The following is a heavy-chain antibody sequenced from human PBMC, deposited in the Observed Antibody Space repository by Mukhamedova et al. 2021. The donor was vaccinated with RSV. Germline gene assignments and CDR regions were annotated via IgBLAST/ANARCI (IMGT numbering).Heavy chain of an antibody. CDR1: SYA. Sequence: SYAMHWVRQAPGKGLEWVAVISYDGSNKYYADSVKGRFTISRDNSKNTLYLQMNSLRAEDTAVYYCASLRPDVLWGRGTLVTVSS. V-gene: IGHV3-30*04. D-gene: IGHD1-14*01. CDR3: ASLRPDVL. J-gene: IGHJ2*01. CDR2: ISYDGSNK.